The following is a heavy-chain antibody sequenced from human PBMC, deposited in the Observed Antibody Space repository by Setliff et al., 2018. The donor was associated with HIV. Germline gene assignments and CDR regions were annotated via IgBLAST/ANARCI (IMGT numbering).Heavy chain of an antibody. CDR1: GFSLSTTGVG. V-gene: IGHV2-5*02. CDR3: AHILQDPPSHFYYYFYMDV. J-gene: IGHJ6*03. D-gene: IGHD3-3*02. Sequence: SGPTLVNPTQTLTLTCTFSGFSLSTTGVGVGWIRQPPGKALECLALIYWDDDKRYSPSLKSRLTITKDTSKNRVVLTMTNMDPVDTATYYCAHILQDPPSHFYYYFYMDVWGKGTTVTVSS. CDR2: IYWDDDK.